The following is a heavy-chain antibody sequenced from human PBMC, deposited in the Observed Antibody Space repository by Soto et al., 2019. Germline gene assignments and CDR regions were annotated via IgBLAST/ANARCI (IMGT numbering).Heavy chain of an antibody. V-gene: IGHV3-33*01. CDR1: GFTFSSYG. J-gene: IGHJ5*02. CDR3: ARDGAPLGGGYNCFAP. CDR2: IWYDGSNK. D-gene: IGHD3-16*01. Sequence: QVQLVESGGGVVQPGRSLRLSCAASGFTFSSYGMHWVRQAPGKGLEWVAVIWYDGSNKYYADSVKGRFTISRDNSKNTLYLKINSRRAEDTAVYYWARDGAPLGGGYNCFAPWARGPLVTVSS.